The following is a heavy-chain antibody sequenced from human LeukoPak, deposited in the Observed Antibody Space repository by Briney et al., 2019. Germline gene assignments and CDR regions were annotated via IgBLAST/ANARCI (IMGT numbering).Heavy chain of an antibody. D-gene: IGHD1-26*01. Sequence: GGSLRLSCAASGFTFSSYGMHWVRQAPGKGLEWVAVISYDGSNKYYADSVKGRFTISRDNSKNTLYLQMNSLRAEDTAVYYCAKDHMGSHYYGMDVWGQGTTVTVSS. V-gene: IGHV3-30*18. CDR2: ISYDGSNK. CDR1: GFTFSSYG. J-gene: IGHJ6*02. CDR3: AKDHMGSHYYGMDV.